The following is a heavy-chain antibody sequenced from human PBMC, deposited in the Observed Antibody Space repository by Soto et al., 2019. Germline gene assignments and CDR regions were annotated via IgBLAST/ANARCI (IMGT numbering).Heavy chain of an antibody. CDR1: GGTFSSYA. CDR2: IIPIFGTA. J-gene: IGHJ1*01. V-gene: IGHV1-69*12. D-gene: IGHD6-13*01. Sequence: QVQLVQSGAEVKKPGSSVKVSCKASGGTFSSYAISWVRQAPGQGLEWMGGIIPIFGTANYAQKFQGRVTITADESTSTAYREMSSLRFEDPAVSYFANDDYPLMAAAGSAPHAEYFQHWGQGTLVTVSS. CDR3: ANDDYPLMAAAGSAPHAEYFQH.